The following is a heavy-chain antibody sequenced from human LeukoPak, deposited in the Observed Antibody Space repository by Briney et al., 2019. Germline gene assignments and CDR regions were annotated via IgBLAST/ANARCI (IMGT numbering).Heavy chain of an antibody. V-gene: IGHV3-30*18. Sequence: PGRSLRLSCAASGFTFSSYGMHWVRQAPGKGLEWVAVIWYGGSNKYYADSVKGRFTISRDNSKNTLYLQMNSLRAEDTAVYYCAKGGTFGPFDPWGQGTLVTVSS. D-gene: IGHD3/OR15-3a*01. J-gene: IGHJ5*02. CDR3: AKGGTFGPFDP. CDR1: GFTFSSYG. CDR2: IWYGGSNK.